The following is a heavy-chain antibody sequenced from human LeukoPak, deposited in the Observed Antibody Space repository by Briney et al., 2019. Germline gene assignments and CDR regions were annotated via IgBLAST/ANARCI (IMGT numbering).Heavy chain of an antibody. CDR1: GDSISSSNYY. J-gene: IGHJ4*02. CDR3: ARGSYYYDSSGYSN. D-gene: IGHD3-22*01. V-gene: IGHV4-39*07. Sequence: SETLSLTCTVSGDSISSSNYYWGWIRQPPGKGLEWIGEINHSGSTNYNPSLKSRVTISVDTSKNQFSLKLSSVTAADTAVYYCARGSYYYDSSGYSNWGQGTLVTVSS. CDR2: INHSGST.